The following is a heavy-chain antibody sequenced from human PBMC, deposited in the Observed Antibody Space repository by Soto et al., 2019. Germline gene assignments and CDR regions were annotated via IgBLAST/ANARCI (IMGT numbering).Heavy chain of an antibody. V-gene: IGHV3-9*01. CDR3: AKSGEPGVVAATSFDY. CDR2: ISANGGSI. J-gene: IGHJ4*02. Sequence: EVQLVESGGRLVQPGKSLRLSCAASGFTFDDYAMHWVRQVPGKGLEWVLGISANGGSIRYGDSVKGRFTISRDNAKNSLFLQMNSLSAEDTALYYCAKSGEPGVVAATSFDYWGQGTLVTVSS. D-gene: IGHD2-15*01. CDR1: GFTFDDYA.